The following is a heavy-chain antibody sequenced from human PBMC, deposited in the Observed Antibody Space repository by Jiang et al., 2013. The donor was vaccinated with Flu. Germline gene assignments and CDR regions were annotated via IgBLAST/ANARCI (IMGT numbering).Heavy chain of an antibody. CDR1: GGSISSYY. V-gene: IGHV4-59*13. D-gene: IGHD3-22*01. CDR3: ARWLDYGMDV. Sequence: GLVKPSETLSLTCTVSGGSISSYYWSWIRQPPGKGLEWIGYMYYSGSTNSNPSLKSRVTISVDTSKNQFSLKLSDVTAADTAVYYCARWLDYGMDVWGQGTTVTVSS. CDR2: MYYSGST. J-gene: IGHJ6*02.